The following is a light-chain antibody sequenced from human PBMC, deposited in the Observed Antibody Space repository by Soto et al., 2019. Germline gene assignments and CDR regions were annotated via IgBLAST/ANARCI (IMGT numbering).Light chain of an antibody. Sequence: EIVLTQSPATLSLSPGERATLSCRASQSVRSNLAWYQQKPGHAPRLLIYGASTRATGIPARFSGSGSGTEFTLTICGLQSEDFVVYCCQQYHNFPYTFGPGTKVD. CDR3: QQYHNFPYT. CDR1: QSVRSN. J-gene: IGKJ3*01. V-gene: IGKV3-15*01. CDR2: GAS.